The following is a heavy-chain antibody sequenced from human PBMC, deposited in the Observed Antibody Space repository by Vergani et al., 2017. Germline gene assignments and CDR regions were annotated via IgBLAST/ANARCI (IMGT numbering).Heavy chain of an antibody. Sequence: EVQLVETGGGLIQPGGSLRLSCAASGFTVSSYSMNWVRQAPGKGLEWVSSISSSSSYIYYADSVKGRFTISRDNAKNSLYLQMNSLRAEDTAVYYCAREGERGAAAGTWGQGTLVTVSS. CDR1: GFTVSSYS. V-gene: IGHV3-21*01. CDR2: ISSSSSYI. D-gene: IGHD6-13*01. J-gene: IGHJ5*02. CDR3: AREGERGAAAGT.